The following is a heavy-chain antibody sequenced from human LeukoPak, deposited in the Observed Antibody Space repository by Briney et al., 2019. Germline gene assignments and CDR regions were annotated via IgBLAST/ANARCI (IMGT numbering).Heavy chain of an antibody. CDR2: IIPIFGTA. D-gene: IGHD2-15*01. CDR3: AREGYSFAPANWFDP. V-gene: IGHV1-69*06. Sequence: SVKVSCKASGGTFSSYAISWVRQAPGQGLEWMGGIIPIFGTANYAQKFQGGVTITADKSTSTAYVELSSLRSEDTAVYYCAREGYSFAPANWFDPWGQGTLVTVSS. J-gene: IGHJ5*02. CDR1: GGTFSSYA.